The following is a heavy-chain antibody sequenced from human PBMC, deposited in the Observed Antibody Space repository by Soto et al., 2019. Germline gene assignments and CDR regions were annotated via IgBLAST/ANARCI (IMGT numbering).Heavy chain of an antibody. J-gene: IGHJ5*02. CDR3: ARVVQGAEAWFGP. CDR1: GYTFTSYG. CDR2: ISAYNGNT. V-gene: IGHV1-18*01. Sequence: ASVKVSCKASGYTFTSYGISWVRQAPGQGLEWMGWISAYNGNTNYAQKFQGRVSMTTDTSTTTAYMELRSLRSDDTAVYYCARVVQGAEAWFGPWGQGTLVTVSS. D-gene: IGHD2-2*01.